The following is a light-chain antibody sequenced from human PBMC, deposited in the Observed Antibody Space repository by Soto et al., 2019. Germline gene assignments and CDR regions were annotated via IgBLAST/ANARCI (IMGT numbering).Light chain of an antibody. V-gene: IGLV2-14*01. J-gene: IGLJ1*01. CDR2: EVS. CDR3: SSYTSSSTDV. CDR1: SSDVGGYNY. Sequence: QSALTQPASVSGSPGQSITISCTGTSSDVGGYNYVSWYQQHPGKAPKLMIYEVSNRPSGVSNRFSGSKSGNTVSLTSSGLQAEDEDDYYCSSYTSSSTDVFGTGTKLTVL.